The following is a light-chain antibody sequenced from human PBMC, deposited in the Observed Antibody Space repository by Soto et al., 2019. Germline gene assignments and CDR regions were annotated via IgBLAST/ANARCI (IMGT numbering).Light chain of an antibody. CDR3: QHDSSYSRT. Sequence: DIPMSQSPSTLSASVGDRVSITCRASQSISYSLAWYQQKPGKAPKRLISDVSSLERGVPSRFSGSGSGTEFTLTISGLQPDDFATYYCQHDSSYSRTFGQGTNVKIK. CDR2: DVS. CDR1: QSISYS. V-gene: IGKV1-5*01. J-gene: IGKJ1*01.